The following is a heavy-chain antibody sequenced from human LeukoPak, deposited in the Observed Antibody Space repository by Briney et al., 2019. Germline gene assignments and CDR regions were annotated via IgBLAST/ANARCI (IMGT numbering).Heavy chain of an antibody. CDR2: IYYSGST. Sequence: PSETLSLTCTVSVGSISSYYWSWVRQPPGKGLEWGGYIYYSGSTNYNPSLKSRVTISVGTSKNQFSLKLSSVPAADTAAYYCASSGPPTSTVNWFDPWGQGTLVTVSS. CDR1: VGSISSYY. CDR3: ASSGPPTSTVNWFDP. D-gene: IGHD4-17*01. V-gene: IGHV4-59*08. J-gene: IGHJ5*02.